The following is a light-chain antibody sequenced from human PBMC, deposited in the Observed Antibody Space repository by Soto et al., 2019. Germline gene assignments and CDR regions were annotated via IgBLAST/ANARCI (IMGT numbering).Light chain of an antibody. V-gene: IGKV3-15*01. CDR1: QSVSSN. J-gene: IGKJ5*01. CDR2: GAS. Sequence: EIVMTQSPATLSVYQGERATLSCRASQSVSSNLAWYQQKPGQAPRLLIYGASTRATGIPARFSGSGSGTEFTLTVSSLQSEDFAVCYCQQYNNCITFGQGTRLEIK. CDR3: QQYNNCIT.